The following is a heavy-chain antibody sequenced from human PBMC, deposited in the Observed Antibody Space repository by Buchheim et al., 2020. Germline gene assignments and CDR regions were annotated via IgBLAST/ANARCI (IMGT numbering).Heavy chain of an antibody. CDR3: ARGGYCSSTSCYLVYYGMDV. V-gene: IGHV1-69*02. CDR1: GGTFSSYT. D-gene: IGHD2-2*03. J-gene: IGHJ6*02. Sequence: QVQLVQSGAEVKKPGSSVKVSCKASGGTFSSYTISWVRQAPGQGLEWMGRIIPILGIANYAQKFQGRVTITADKSTSTAYMELSSLRSEDTAVYYCARGGYCSSTSCYLVYYGMDVWGQGTT. CDR2: IIPILGIA.